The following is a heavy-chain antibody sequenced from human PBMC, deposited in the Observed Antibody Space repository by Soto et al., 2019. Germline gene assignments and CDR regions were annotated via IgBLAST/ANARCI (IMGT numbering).Heavy chain of an antibody. CDR3: ARANTSPFDF. J-gene: IGHJ4*02. CDR1: GFIFSNYG. Sequence: QVQLVESGGGVVQPGRSLRLSCGASGFIFSNYGMHWIRQAPGKGLEWVTIIWYDGSNKWYADSVKGRFIISRDDSKNMVYLQMNSLRVDDTAIYYCARANTSPFDFWGGGTLVTVSS. V-gene: IGHV3-33*01. CDR2: IWYDGSNK.